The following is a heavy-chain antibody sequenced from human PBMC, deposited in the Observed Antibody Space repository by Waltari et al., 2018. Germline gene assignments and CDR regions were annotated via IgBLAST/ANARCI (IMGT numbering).Heavy chain of an antibody. CDR2: INHSGST. Sequence: QVHLQQWGAGLLKPSETLSLTCGVYGGSFSGYYWSWTRQPPGKGLEWMGEINHSGSTNYNPSLKSRVTMSVDTSKSQFSLKLSSVTAADTAVYYCARGRCISTWFCQYYGVDVWGQGATVIVSS. D-gene: IGHD2-8*01. CDR3: ARGRCISTWFCQYYGVDV. V-gene: IGHV4-34*01. J-gene: IGHJ6*02. CDR1: GGSFSGYY.